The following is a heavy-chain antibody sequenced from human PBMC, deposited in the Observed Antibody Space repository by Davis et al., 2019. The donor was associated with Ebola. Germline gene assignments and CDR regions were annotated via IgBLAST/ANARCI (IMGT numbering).Heavy chain of an antibody. CDR3: ARLGTSILVADPFDY. J-gene: IGHJ4*02. V-gene: IGHV4-59*08. D-gene: IGHD5-12*01. CDR2: IDSTGST. CDR1: GGSISSFY. Sequence: MPGGSLRLSCSVSGGSISSFYWSWIRQPPGKGLEWLGYIDSTGSTKANPSLKSRLTMSVDTSKTRISLTLRSVTAADTAIYYCARLGTSILVADPFDYWGQGTLVTVSS.